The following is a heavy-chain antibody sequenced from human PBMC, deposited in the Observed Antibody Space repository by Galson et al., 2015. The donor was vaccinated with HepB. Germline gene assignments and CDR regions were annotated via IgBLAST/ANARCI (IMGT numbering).Heavy chain of an antibody. J-gene: IGHJ3*02. Sequence: QSGAEVKKPGESLKISCKGSGYSFTSYWIGWVRQMPGKGLEWMGIIYPGDSDTRYSPSFQGQVTISADKSISTAYLQWSSLKASDTAMYYCARTGPELLWFGEGGAFDIWGQGTMVTVSS. V-gene: IGHV5-51*01. CDR1: GYSFTSYW. CDR3: ARTGPELLWFGEGGAFDI. D-gene: IGHD3-10*01. CDR2: IYPGDSDT.